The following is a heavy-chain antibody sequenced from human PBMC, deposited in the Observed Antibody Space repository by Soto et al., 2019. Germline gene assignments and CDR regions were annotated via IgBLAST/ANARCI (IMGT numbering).Heavy chain of an antibody. CDR3: ARGGLRGYFLLTGYYRAPHDAFDI. CDR1: GYTFTSYD. V-gene: IGHV1-8*01. D-gene: IGHD3-9*01. Sequence: ASVKVSFKTSGYTFTSYDINWVRQATGQGLEWMGWMNPNSGNTGYAQKFQGRVTMTRNTSISTAYMELSSLRSEDTAVYYCARGGLRGYFLLTGYYRAPHDAFDIWGQGTMVTVSS. CDR2: MNPNSGNT. J-gene: IGHJ3*02.